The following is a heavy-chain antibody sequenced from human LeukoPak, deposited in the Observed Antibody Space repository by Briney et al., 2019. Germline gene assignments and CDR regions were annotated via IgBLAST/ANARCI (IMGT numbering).Heavy chain of an antibody. Sequence: GGSLRLSRAASGFTVSSNYMSWVRQAPGKGLEWVSVIYSGGYTYYADSVKGRFTISRDNSKNTLYLQMDSLGAEDTAVYYCARLHGYDGSGRDNNMDVWGQGTTVTVSS. CDR1: GFTVSSNY. CDR3: ARLHGYDGSGRDNNMDV. J-gene: IGHJ6*02. V-gene: IGHV3-53*01. CDR2: IYSGGYT. D-gene: IGHD3-10*01.